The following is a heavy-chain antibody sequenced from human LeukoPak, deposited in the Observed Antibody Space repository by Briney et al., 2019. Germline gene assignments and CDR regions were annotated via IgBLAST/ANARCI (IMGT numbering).Heavy chain of an antibody. CDR2: IKGTGDSP. D-gene: IGHD1-26*01. CDR1: GFTVANYH. J-gene: IGHJ4*02. Sequence: ASVKVSCTASGFTVANYHIHWVRQAPGQGLEWVGLIKGTGDSPDYAQKFQGRVTVTCDTSTNTAYLELRSLKLEDTAVYYCARAPAGTLDFWGQGTLVTVS. CDR3: ARAPAGTLDF. V-gene: IGHV1-46*01.